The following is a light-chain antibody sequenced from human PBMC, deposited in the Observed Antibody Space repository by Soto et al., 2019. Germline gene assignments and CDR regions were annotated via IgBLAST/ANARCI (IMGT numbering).Light chain of an antibody. Sequence: AIRMTQSPSSLSASTGDRVTITCRASQGISSYLAWYQQKPGKAPKLLIYAASTLQSGVPSRFSGSGSGTDFTLTIGCLHSENFGTYYCHQYYSYPRTFGQATIVDIK. V-gene: IGKV1-8*01. CDR3: HQYYSYPRT. CDR2: AAS. CDR1: QGISSY. J-gene: IGKJ1*01.